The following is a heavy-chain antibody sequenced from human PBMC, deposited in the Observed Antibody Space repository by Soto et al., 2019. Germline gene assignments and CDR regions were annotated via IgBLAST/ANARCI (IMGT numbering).Heavy chain of an antibody. J-gene: IGHJ6*02. CDR3: ARQVVVVPAAPHYGMDV. Sequence: SVKVSCKASGGTFSSSAISWVRQAPGQGLEWMGGIIPIFGTANYAQKFQGRVTITADESTSTAYMELSSLRSEDTAVYYCARQVVVVPAAPHYGMDVWGQGTTVTVSS. CDR1: GGTFSSSA. D-gene: IGHD2-2*01. CDR2: IIPIFGTA. V-gene: IGHV1-69*13.